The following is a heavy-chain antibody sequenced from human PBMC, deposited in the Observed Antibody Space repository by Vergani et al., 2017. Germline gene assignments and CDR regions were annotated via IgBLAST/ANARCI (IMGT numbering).Heavy chain of an antibody. CDR3: ARVLAEYYYDSSVAFDI. J-gene: IGHJ3*02. D-gene: IGHD3-22*01. V-gene: IGHV4-59*12. CDR2: IYYSGST. CDR1: GGSISSYY. Sequence: QVQLQESGPGLVKPSETLSLTCTVSGGSISSYYWSWIRQPPGKGLEWIGYIYYSGSTYYNPSLKSRVTISVDTSKNQFSLKLSFVTAADTAVYYCARVLAEYYYDSSVAFDIWGQGTMVTVSS.